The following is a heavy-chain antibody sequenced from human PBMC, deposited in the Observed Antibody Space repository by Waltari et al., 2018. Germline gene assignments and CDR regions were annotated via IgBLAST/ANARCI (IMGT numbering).Heavy chain of an antibody. J-gene: IGHJ4*02. Sequence: EVQLVESGGGLVKPGGSLRLSCAASGFTFVSYSMNGVRQAPGKGLEWVSSISSSSSYIYYADSVKGRFTISRDNAKNSLYLQMNSLRAEDTAVYYCAREDSSGWDHWGQGTLVTVSS. CDR1: GFTFVSYS. D-gene: IGHD6-19*01. CDR3: AREDSSGWDH. CDR2: ISSSSSYI. V-gene: IGHV3-21*01.